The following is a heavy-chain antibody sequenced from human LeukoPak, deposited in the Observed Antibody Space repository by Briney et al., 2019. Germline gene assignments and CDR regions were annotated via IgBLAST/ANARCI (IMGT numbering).Heavy chain of an antibody. J-gene: IGHJ4*02. CDR1: RYTFTSYD. CDR2: MNPNTGRT. CDR3: ARLSQTPDYYTLGGYYYLGY. V-gene: IGHV1-8*01. D-gene: IGHD3-10*01. Sequence: GASVKVSCKASRYTFTSYDINWVREAAGQGLEWMGWMNPNTGRTGYAQKFQGRITMTRDTSINTAYMELTNLGSEDTAIYYCARLSQTPDYYTLGGYYYLGYWGQGTPVTVSS.